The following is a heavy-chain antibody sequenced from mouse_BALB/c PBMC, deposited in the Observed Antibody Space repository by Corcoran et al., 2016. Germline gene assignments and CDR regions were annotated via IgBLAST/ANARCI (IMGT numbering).Heavy chain of an antibody. CDR1: GYTFTNYG. CDR3: ARSGAVVAPMDY. V-gene: IGHV9-3-1*01. J-gene: IGHJ4*01. Sequence: QIPLVQSGPELKKPGETVKISCKASGYTFTNYGMNWVKPAPGKGLKWMGWINTYTGEPTYADDFKGRFAFSLETSASTAYLQINNLKNEDTATYFCARSGAVVAPMDYWGQGTSVTVS. CDR2: INTYTGEP. D-gene: IGHD1-1*01.